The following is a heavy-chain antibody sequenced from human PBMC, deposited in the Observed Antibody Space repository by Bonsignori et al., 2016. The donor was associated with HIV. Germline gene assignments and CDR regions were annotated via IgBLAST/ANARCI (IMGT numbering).Heavy chain of an antibody. CDR2: INPNSHGT. J-gene: IGHJ3*02. V-gene: IGHV1-2*02. CDR3: ARDRSRILWFGEPKDAFDI. D-gene: IGHD3-10*01. Sequence: WVRQAPGQGLEWMGWINPNSHGTNYAQKFQGRVTLTRDTSITTAYMELSRLRSDDTAVYYCARDRSRILWFGEPKDAFDIWGQGTMVTVSS.